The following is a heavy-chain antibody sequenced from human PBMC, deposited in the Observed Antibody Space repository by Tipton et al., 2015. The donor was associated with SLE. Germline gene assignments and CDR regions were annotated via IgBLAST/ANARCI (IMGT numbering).Heavy chain of an antibody. Sequence: GLVKPSETLSLTCTVPGGSISSSSYYWGWIRQPPGKGLEWIGSIYYSGSTYYNPSLKSRVTISVDTSKNQFPLKLSSVTAADTAVYYCARRPYYDFWSGYYGYFDYWGQGTLVTVSS. CDR2: IYYSGST. V-gene: IGHV4-39*01. J-gene: IGHJ4*02. CDR3: ARRPYYDFWSGYYGYFDY. D-gene: IGHD3-3*01. CDR1: GGSISSSSYY.